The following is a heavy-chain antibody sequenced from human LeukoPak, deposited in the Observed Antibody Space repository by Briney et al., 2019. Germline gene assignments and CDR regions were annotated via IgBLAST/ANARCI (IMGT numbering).Heavy chain of an antibody. J-gene: IGHJ6*02. CDR1: GGSFSGYY. Sequence: SETLSLTCAVYGGSFSGYYWRWIRQPPGKGLEWIGEINHSGSTNYNPSLKSRVTISVDTSKNQFSLKLSSVTAADTAVYYCVRCLTDILTGYYAVGALYGMDVWGQGTTATVSS. D-gene: IGHD3-9*01. CDR2: INHSGST. CDR3: VRCLTDILTGYYAVGALYGMDV. V-gene: IGHV4-34*01.